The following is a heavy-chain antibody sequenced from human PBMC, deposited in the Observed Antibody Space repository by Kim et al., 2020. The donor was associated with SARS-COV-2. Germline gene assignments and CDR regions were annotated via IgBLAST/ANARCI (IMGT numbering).Heavy chain of an antibody. CDR3: AREMVVAATGYYYYYMDV. CDR2: ISYDGSNK. CDR1: GFTFSSYA. V-gene: IGHV3-30-3*01. J-gene: IGHJ6*03. Sequence: GGSLRLSCAASGFTFSSYAMHWVRQAPGKGLEWVAVISYDGSNKYYADSVKGRFTISRDNSKNTLYLQMNSLRAEDTAVYYCAREMVVAATGYYYYYMDVWGKGTTVTVSS. D-gene: IGHD2-15*01.